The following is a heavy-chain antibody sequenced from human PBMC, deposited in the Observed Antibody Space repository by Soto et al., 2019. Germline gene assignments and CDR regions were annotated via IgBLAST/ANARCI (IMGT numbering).Heavy chain of an antibody. V-gene: IGHV1-46*04. Sequence: QVQLVQSGAEVKKPGASVKVSCKASGYTFTSYYMHWVRQAPGQGLEWMGIINPSGGSTSYAQKLQGSVTMARDTSTSTVYMELSSLRSEDTAVYYCARDIPRIAAAGMSGYFDYWGQGTLVTVSS. CDR2: INPSGGST. J-gene: IGHJ4*02. D-gene: IGHD6-13*01. CDR1: GYTFTSYY. CDR3: ARDIPRIAAAGMSGYFDY.